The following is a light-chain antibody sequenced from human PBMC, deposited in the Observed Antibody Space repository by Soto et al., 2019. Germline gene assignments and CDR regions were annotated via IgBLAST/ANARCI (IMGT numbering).Light chain of an antibody. CDR2: AAS. Sequence: DIQMTQSPSSLSASVGDRVTITCRASQSISIFLTWYQQKPGTAPKLLIYAASSLQSGVPSRFSGSGSGTDFTLTISSLQPEDIATYYCQQSYTAPPTFGQGTKLEIK. V-gene: IGKV1-39*01. J-gene: IGKJ2*01. CDR3: QQSYTAPPT. CDR1: QSISIF.